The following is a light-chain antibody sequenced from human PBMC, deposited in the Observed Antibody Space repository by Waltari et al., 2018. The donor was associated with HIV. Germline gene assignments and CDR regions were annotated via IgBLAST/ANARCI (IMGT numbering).Light chain of an antibody. CDR3: QVWDSSSDHVV. V-gene: IGLV3-21*02. Sequence: SYVLTQPPSVSVAPGQTATITCGGNNIGGKTVHWYQQKPGQAPVLVVYDDSDRPSGIPGRFSGSNSGNTATLTISRVEAGDEADYYCQVWDSSSDHVVFGGGTKLTVL. CDR2: DDS. CDR1: NIGGKT. J-gene: IGLJ2*01.